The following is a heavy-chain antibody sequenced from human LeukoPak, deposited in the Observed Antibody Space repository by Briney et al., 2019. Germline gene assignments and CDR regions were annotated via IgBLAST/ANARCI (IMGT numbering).Heavy chain of an antibody. V-gene: IGHV1-46*01. J-gene: IGHJ5*02. CDR1: GYTFTSYY. CDR3: ARAGWALRYFDWLLLT. D-gene: IGHD3-9*01. Sequence: ASVKVSCKASGYTFTSYYMHWVRQAPGQGLEWMGIINPSGGSTSYAQKFQGRVTMTRDTSTSTVYMELSSLRSEDTAVYYCARAGWALRYFDWLLLTWGQGTLVTVSS. CDR2: INPSGGST.